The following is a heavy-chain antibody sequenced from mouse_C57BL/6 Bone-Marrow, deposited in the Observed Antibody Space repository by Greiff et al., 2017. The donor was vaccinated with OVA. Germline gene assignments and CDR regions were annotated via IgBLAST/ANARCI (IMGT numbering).Heavy chain of an antibody. CDR3: ARHYGSSYVAWFAY. Sequence: VQLVESGAELVRPGASVKLSCKASGYTFTDYYINWVKQRPGQGLEWIARIYPGSGNTYYNEKFKGKATLTAEKSSSTAYMQLSSLTSEDSAVYFCARHYGSSYVAWFAYWGQGTLVTVSA. CDR1: GYTFTDYY. D-gene: IGHD1-1*01. V-gene: IGHV1-76*01. J-gene: IGHJ3*01. CDR2: IYPGSGNT.